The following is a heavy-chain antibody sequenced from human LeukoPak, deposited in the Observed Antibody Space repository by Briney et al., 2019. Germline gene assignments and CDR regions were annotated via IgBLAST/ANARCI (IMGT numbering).Heavy chain of an antibody. V-gene: IGHV1-69*13. CDR3: ARYSYGRTSHFDY. Sequence: SVTVSCKASGGTFSSYAISWVRQAPGQGLEWMGGIIPIFGTANYAQKFQGRVTITADESTSTAYMELSSLRSEDTAVYYCARYSYGRTSHFDYWGQGTLVTVSS. D-gene: IGHD5-18*01. CDR1: GGTFSSYA. CDR2: IIPIFGTA. J-gene: IGHJ4*02.